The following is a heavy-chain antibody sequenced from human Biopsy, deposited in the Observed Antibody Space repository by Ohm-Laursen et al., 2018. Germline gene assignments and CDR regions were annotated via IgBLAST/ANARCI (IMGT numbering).Heavy chain of an antibody. V-gene: IGHV1-18*01. D-gene: IGHD3-10*01. CDR2: ISAYNGNR. Sequence: GASVKVSCKVSGYTFPSYGISWVRQAPGQGLEWMGWISAYNGNRNYAQKFQGRVTMTTDTSTSTAYMELSSLRSDDTAIYYCATVRGLVWFGELIAWGQGTLVTVFS. CDR3: ATVRGLVWFGELIA. J-gene: IGHJ5*02. CDR1: GYTFPSYG.